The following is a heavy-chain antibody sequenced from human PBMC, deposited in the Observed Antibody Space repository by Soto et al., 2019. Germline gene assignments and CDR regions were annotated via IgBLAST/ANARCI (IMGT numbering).Heavy chain of an antibody. CDR3: ASCHWNGPNDY. CDR2: IYRDGSI. J-gene: IGHJ4*02. CDR1: GLPVSNYY. V-gene: IGHV3-66*01. D-gene: IGHD1-1*01. Sequence: EVQLEESGGGLVQPGGSLRLTCAASGLPVSNYYMRWVRHTPGKGLEWVSVIYRDGSIYYADSVKGRFTISRDNSKNTVYLQMNSLRDDDTAVYYCASCHWNGPNDYWGQGTLVTVSS.